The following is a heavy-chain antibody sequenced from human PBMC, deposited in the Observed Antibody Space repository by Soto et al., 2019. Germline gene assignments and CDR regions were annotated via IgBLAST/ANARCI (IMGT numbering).Heavy chain of an antibody. CDR2: ITDSGERT. J-gene: IGHJ4*02. D-gene: IGHD6-13*01. CDR3: VQGGRSYTCFWYAN. V-gene: IGHV3-23*01. CDR1: GFTFSNYA. Sequence: DVQLLESGGGLVQPGGSLTLSCAASGFTFSNYAMHWVRQAPGKGLEWVSTITDSGERTFYLDSVRGRFTISRDNSKETLYLPMTSLQVDDTAVAHCVQGGRSYTCFWYANWGQGILVTVSS.